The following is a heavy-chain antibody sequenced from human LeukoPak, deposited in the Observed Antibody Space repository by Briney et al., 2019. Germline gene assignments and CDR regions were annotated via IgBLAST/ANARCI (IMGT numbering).Heavy chain of an antibody. CDR1: GYTFTTYE. V-gene: IGHV1-8*01. J-gene: IGHJ5*02. CDR3: ARVPRRGDRFDP. Sequence: GASVKVSCKASGYTFTTYEINWVRQATGQGLEWMGWMNPNSGNTGYAQKFQGRVTMTRNTSISTAYMELSSLRSEDTAVYYCARVPRRGDRFDPWGQGTLVTVSS. CDR2: MNPNSGNT. D-gene: IGHD3-10*01.